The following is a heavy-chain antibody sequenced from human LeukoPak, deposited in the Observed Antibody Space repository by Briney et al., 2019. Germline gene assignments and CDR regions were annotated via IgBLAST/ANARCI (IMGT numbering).Heavy chain of an antibody. CDR3: AKALGREVWGDDGMDV. D-gene: IGHD3-16*01. J-gene: IGHJ6*02. V-gene: IGHV3-23*01. CDR2: ISGSGGST. CDR1: GFTFSSYA. Sequence: PGGSLRLSCAASGFTFSSYAMSWVRQAPGKGLEWVSAISGSGGSTYYVYSVKGRCSISRDNSKNTLYLQMNSLRAEDTAVYYCAKALGREVWGDDGMDVWGQGTTVTVSS.